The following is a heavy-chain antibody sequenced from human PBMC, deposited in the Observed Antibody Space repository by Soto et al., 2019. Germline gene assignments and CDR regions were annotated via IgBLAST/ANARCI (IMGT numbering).Heavy chain of an antibody. D-gene: IGHD1-26*01. CDR3: ASDTGACSRVACNPGNNWFYP. CDR1: GIPFRNYG. V-gene: IGHV3-30*03. J-gene: IGHJ5*02. Sequence: QVQLVESGGGGVQPGVSLKRSCGASGIPFRNYGMHLVRQGPGKGMELVSIMSYDGRKKSYGVSGKGRFTISSDNSKNTMYLEMNRLSAEDSAVYYCASDTGACSRVACNPGNNWFYPWGQGTLVTFSS. CDR2: MSYDGRKK.